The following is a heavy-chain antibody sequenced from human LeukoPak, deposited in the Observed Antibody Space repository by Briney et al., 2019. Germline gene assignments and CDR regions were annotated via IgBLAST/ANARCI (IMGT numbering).Heavy chain of an antibody. D-gene: IGHD4-17*01. V-gene: IGHV3-48*03. Sequence: SGGSLRLSCAASGFTFSRYDMNWVRQAPGKGLEWISYIGASSGTLYYADSVKGRFTISRDNTKNSLFLHMNSLREEDTAVYFCARFMMTTGGFDYWGQGTLLTVSS. CDR3: ARFMMTTGGFDY. J-gene: IGHJ4*02. CDR1: GFTFSRYD. CDR2: IGASSGTL.